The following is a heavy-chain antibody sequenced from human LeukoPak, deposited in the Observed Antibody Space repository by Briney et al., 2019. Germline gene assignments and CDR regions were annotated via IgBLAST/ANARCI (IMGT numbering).Heavy chain of an antibody. D-gene: IGHD1-26*01. Sequence: PSETLSLTCTVSGVSITNYYWAWIRQPAGKGLEWIGRTYISGSTNYNPSLKSRVSISIDKTKNQFSLKLRSVTAADTAIYYCARDYLVGAPLDSWGQGTLVTVSS. CDR1: GVSITNYY. CDR2: TYISGST. V-gene: IGHV4-4*07. J-gene: IGHJ4*02. CDR3: ARDYLVGAPLDS.